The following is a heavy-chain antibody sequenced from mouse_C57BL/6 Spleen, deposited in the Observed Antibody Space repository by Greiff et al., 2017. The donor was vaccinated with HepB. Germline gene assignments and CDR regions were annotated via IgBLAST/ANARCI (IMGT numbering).Heavy chain of an antibody. J-gene: IGHJ4*01. CDR2: IDPETGGT. Sequence: VQLQQSGAELVRPGASVTLSCKASGYTFTDYEMHWVKQTPVHGLEWIGAIDPETGGTAYNQKFKGKAILTADKSSSTAYMELRSLTSEDSAVYYCTSVGGFTRAMDYWGQGTSVTVSS. V-gene: IGHV1-15*01. CDR1: GYTFTDYE. D-gene: IGHD2-12*01. CDR3: TSVGGFTRAMDY.